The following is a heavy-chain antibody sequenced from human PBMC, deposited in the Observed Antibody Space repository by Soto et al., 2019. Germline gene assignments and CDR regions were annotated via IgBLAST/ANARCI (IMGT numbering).Heavy chain of an antibody. V-gene: IGHV4-30-4*01. D-gene: IGHD2-21*01. CDR3: AREERKGIISWFDP. CDR2: IYYTGIT. Sequence: PSETLSLTCTVSGGSVSGVDYFWSWIRQSPGKGLEWIGYIYYTGITHLNPSLKSRPTMAVDTSKNEFSLKLTSVSAADTAVYFCAREERKGIISWFDPWGQGTPVTVSS. J-gene: IGHJ5*02. CDR1: GGSVSGVDYF.